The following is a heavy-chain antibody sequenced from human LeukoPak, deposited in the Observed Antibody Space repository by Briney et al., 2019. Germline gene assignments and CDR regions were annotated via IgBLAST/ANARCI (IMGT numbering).Heavy chain of an antibody. Sequence: ASVKVSCKASGYTFNAYGITWVRQAPGQGLEWMAWSSGTGYNMEYAQKFQGRVTMTTDTSTSTAYLELRSLRSDDTAVYYCARSRCSDSTSCYYFFFFDSWGQGSLVTVSS. V-gene: IGHV1-18*01. CDR3: ARSRCSDSTSCYYFFFFDS. CDR1: GYTFNAYG. J-gene: IGHJ4*02. CDR2: SSGTGYNM. D-gene: IGHD2-2*01.